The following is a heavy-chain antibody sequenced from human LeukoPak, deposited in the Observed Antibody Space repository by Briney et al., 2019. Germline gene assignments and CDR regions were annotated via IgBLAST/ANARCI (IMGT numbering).Heavy chain of an antibody. V-gene: IGHV3-73*01. CDR1: GFTFSGSA. CDR3: TRLSLYREVDY. D-gene: IGHD2-2*02. CDR2: IRSKANSYAT. J-gene: IGHJ4*02. Sequence: GGSLRLSCAASGFTFSGSAMHWVRQASGKGLEWVGRIRSKANSYATAYAASVKGRFTISRDDSKNTAYLQMNSLKTEDKAVYYCTRLSLYREVDYWGQGTLVTVSS.